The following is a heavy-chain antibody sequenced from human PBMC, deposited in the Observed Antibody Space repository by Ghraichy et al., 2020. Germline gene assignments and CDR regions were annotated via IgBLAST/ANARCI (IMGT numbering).Heavy chain of an antibody. D-gene: IGHD2-2*01. V-gene: IGHV3-53*01. J-gene: IGHJ6*03. Sequence: GGSLRLSGTGTAHALTPVTMFQVGCRLGLGQEWVSVISGGGRTYYADSVKGRFTISRDNSKNTVYLQMNSLRAEDTAVYYCARDNCTGTCCYDPAYMDVWGKGTSVT. CDR1: AHALTPVT. CDR3: ARDNCTGTCCYDPAYMDV. CDR2: ISGGGRT.